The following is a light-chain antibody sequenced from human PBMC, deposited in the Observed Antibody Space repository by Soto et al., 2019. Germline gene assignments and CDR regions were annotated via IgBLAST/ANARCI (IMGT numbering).Light chain of an antibody. J-gene: IGKJ1*01. V-gene: IGKV1-5*01. CDR3: QHYNDYVVWT. Sequence: DIQMTQSPSTLSASVGDRVTITCRASQSINNWLAWYQQKPGKAPNHLIYDVSSLGSGVPSRFSGSGSGTEFTLTISSLQPDDFATYYCQHYNDYVVWTFGQGTKVEIK. CDR1: QSINNW. CDR2: DVS.